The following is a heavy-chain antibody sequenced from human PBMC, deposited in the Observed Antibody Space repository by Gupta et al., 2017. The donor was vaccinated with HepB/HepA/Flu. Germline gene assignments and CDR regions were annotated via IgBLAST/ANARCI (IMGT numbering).Heavy chain of an antibody. CDR3: ARTRYSTTWYYFDY. V-gene: IGHV1-2*02. Sequence: QVQLVQSGAEVKKPGASVKVSCKASGYTFPRYYMHWVLLAPGQGLEWMGWTNPNSGDTNYAQNFQGRVSMTRDTSISTAYMGLSRLRSDDTAVYYCARTRYSTTWYYFDYWGQGTLVTVSS. D-gene: IGHD2/OR15-2a*01. J-gene: IGHJ4*02. CDR1: GYTFPRYY. CDR2: TNPNSGDT.